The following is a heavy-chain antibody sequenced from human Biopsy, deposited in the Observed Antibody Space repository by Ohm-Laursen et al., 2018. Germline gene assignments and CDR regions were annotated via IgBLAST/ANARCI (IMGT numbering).Heavy chain of an antibody. J-gene: IGHJ4*02. CDR3: ARHDRSGYWGLDY. Sequence: TLSLTCTVSGGSISGYHWSWIRKSPGKGLEWLAYIYSSGRTNYNPSLKSRIIVSVDTSKNQLSLKVTSVTATDTAMYYCARHDRSGYWGLDYWGQGALVTVST. CDR1: GGSISGYH. V-gene: IGHV4-4*08. CDR2: IYSSGRT. D-gene: IGHD3-22*01.